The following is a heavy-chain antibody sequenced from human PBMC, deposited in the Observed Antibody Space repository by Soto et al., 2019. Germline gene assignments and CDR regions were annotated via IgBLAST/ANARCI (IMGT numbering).Heavy chain of an antibody. CDR3: ARGRNVLRFLEWFDRNWFDP. D-gene: IGHD3-3*01. J-gene: IGHJ5*02. CDR2: IYYSGST. Sequence: SETLSLTCTVSGGSVSSGSYYWSWIRQPPVKGLEWIGYIYYSGSTNYNPSLKSRVTISVDTSKNQFSLKLSSVTAADTAVYYCARGRNVLRFLEWFDRNWFDPWGQGTLVTVSS. CDR1: GGSVSSGSYY. V-gene: IGHV4-61*01.